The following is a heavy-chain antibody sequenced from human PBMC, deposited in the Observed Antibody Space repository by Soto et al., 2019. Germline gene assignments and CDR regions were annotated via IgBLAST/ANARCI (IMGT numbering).Heavy chain of an antibody. CDR3: ARQSLAIRTNNWFDP. CDR2: IFYLGSS. V-gene: IGHV4-39*01. CDR1: GDSIISSDFY. D-gene: IGHD1-1*01. Sequence: SETVSLACTVSGDSIISSDFYWGWVRQPPWKVLEWVGSIFYLGSSDYNPSLKSRVTMSVDTSKNQFSLRLRSVTAADTALYFCARQSLAIRTNNWFDPWGQG. J-gene: IGHJ5*01.